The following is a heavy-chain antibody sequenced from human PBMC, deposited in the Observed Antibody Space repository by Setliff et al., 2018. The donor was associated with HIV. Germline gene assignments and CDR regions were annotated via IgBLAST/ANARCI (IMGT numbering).Heavy chain of an antibody. Sequence: ASVKVSCKTSGYTFTSYGISWVRQAPGQGLEWMGWISGYNGNTNYAQKFQGRLTMTTDTSTSTAYMELKNLTSADTAVYFCARSDWELVLSSFDYWGQGTQVTVSS. J-gene: IGHJ4*02. V-gene: IGHV1-18*01. CDR1: GYTFTSYG. D-gene: IGHD1-26*01. CDR2: ISGYNGNT. CDR3: ARSDWELVLSSFDY.